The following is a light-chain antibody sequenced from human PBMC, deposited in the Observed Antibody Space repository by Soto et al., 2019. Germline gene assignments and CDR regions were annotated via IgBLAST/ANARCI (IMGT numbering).Light chain of an antibody. CDR3: QQLISFPPT. J-gene: IGKJ5*01. CDR1: QGISSY. Sequence: DIQLTQSPSFLSASVGDRVTITCRASQGISSYLAWYQQKPGKAPKLLIYVASSLQSGVPSRFSGSGSGTEFTLTTSSLHPEDLATYYCQQLISFPPTFGQGTRLEI. V-gene: IGKV1-9*01. CDR2: VAS.